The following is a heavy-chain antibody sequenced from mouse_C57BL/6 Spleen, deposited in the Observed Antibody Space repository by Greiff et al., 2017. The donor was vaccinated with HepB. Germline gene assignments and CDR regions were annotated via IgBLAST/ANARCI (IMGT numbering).Heavy chain of an antibody. D-gene: IGHD2-2*01. CDR1: GYTFTSYW. CDR3: ARYTMVTFDY. J-gene: IGHJ2*01. Sequence: QVQLKQPGAELVKPGASVKLSCKASGYTFTSYWMQWVKQRPGQGLEWIGEIDPSDSYTNYNQKFKGKATLTVDTSSSTAYMQLSSLTSEDSAVYYCARYTMVTFDYWGQGTTLTVSS. CDR2: IDPSDSYT. V-gene: IGHV1-50*01.